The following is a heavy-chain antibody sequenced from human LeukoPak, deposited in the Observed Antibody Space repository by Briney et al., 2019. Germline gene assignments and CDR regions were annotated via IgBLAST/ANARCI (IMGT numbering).Heavy chain of an antibody. J-gene: IGHJ4*02. CDR3: VKTYCSIIRCSPGFDS. Sequence: ETLSLTCAVYGGSFSGYYWSWIRQPPGKGLEWVSAISGSGGKTYYADSVKGRFTISRDNAKNTLYLQMNSLRAEDTAVYYCVKTYCSIIRCSPGFDSWGQGTLVTVSS. CDR1: GGSFSGYY. D-gene: IGHD2-2*01. CDR2: ISGSGGKT. V-gene: IGHV3-23*01.